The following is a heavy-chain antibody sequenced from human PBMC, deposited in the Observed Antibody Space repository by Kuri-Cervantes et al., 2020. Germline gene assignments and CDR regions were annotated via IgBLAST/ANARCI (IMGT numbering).Heavy chain of an antibody. CDR3: ARSEWYYNFWSGYWVTRPGYYMDV. J-gene: IGHJ6*03. CDR1: GYTFTGYY. CDR2: INPNSGGT. D-gene: IGHD3-3*01. Sequence: ASVKVSCKASGYTFTGYYMHWVRQAPGQGLEWMGWINPNSGGTNYAQKFQGRVTMTRDTSISTAYMELSSLRSEDTAVYYCARSEWYYNFWSGYWVTRPGYYMDVWGKGTTVTVSS. V-gene: IGHV1-2*02.